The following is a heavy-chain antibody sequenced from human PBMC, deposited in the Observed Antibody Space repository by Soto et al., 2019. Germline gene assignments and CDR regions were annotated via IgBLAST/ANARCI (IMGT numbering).Heavy chain of an antibody. D-gene: IGHD3-22*01. Sequence: SVKVSCKVSGVTFSSYAISWVRQAPGQGLEWMGGIIPIFGTANYAQKFQGRVTITADESTSTAYMDPSSLRSEDTAVYYSAKKLYYYDSSGYLSLGECYLDSWGQGTLVTIS. CDR3: AKKLYYYDSSGYLSLGECYLDS. J-gene: IGHJ4*02. CDR2: IIPIFGTA. CDR1: GVTFSSYA. V-gene: IGHV1-69*13.